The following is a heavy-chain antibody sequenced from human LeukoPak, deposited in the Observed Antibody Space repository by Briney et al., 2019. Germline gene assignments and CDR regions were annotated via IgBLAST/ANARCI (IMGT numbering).Heavy chain of an antibody. CDR1: GGSISSYY. CDR2: IYYSGST. Sequence: PSETLSLTCTVSGGSISSYYWSWIRQPPGKGLEWIGYIYYSGSTNYNPSLKSRVTLSVDTSKNQFSLKLSSVTAADTAVYYCAGNDILTGYYPGYWGQGTLVTVSS. D-gene: IGHD3-9*01. V-gene: IGHV4-59*01. CDR3: AGNDILTGYYPGY. J-gene: IGHJ4*02.